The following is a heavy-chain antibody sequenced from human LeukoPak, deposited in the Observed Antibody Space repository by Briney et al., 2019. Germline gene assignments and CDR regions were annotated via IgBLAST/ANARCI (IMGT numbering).Heavy chain of an antibody. CDR1: GFTFSSYG. CDR3: AKDTDYGDPDY. J-gene: IGHJ4*02. CDR2: IRYDGSNK. D-gene: IGHD4-17*01. Sequence: PGGSLRLSCGASGFTFSSYGMHWVRQAPGKGLEWVAFIRYDGSNKYYADSVKGRFTISRDNSKNTLYLQMNSLRAEDTAVYYCAKDTDYGDPDYWGQGTLVTVSS. V-gene: IGHV3-30*02.